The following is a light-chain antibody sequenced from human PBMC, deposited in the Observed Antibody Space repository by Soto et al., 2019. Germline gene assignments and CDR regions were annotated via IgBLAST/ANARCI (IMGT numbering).Light chain of an antibody. CDR1: QSIITY. Sequence: DIQMTQSPSSLSASVGDRVTIACRASQSIITYLNWYQQKPGKAPKLLIYAASSLQSGVPSRFSGSGSGTDFNFTISSLQPEDFATYYCQQTSSAPFTFGPGTKVDIK. CDR3: QQTSSAPFT. V-gene: IGKV1-39*01. CDR2: AAS. J-gene: IGKJ3*01.